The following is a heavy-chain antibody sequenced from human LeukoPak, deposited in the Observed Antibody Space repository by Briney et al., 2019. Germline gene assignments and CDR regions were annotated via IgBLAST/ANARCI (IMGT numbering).Heavy chain of an antibody. CDR2: ISSGSNYK. CDR3: ARDGSVPGRWFGESSQGEHYNYMVI. D-gene: IGHD3-10*01. Sequence: GGSLRLSCAASGFVYSTYSMNWVRQAPGKGLEWVSSISSGSNYKYYADSVKGRFTISRDNAKNSLFLQMNSLRAEDTAVYYCARDGSVPGRWFGESSQGEHYNYMVIWGKGTTVTVPS. V-gene: IGHV3-21*01. CDR1: GFVYSTYS. J-gene: IGHJ6*03.